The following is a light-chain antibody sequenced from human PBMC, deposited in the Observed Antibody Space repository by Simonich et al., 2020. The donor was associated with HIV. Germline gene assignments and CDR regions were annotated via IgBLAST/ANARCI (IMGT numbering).Light chain of an antibody. CDR1: SPNIGAGYD. CDR2: GNS. J-gene: IGLJ3*02. Sequence: QSVLTQPPSVSGAPGQRVTISCTGSSPNIGAGYDVHWYPPHPGTAPKLLIYGNSNRPSGVPDRFSGAKSGTSASLAITGLQAEDEADYYCQSYDSSLSGWVFGGGTKLTVL. V-gene: IGLV1-40*01. CDR3: QSYDSSLSGWV.